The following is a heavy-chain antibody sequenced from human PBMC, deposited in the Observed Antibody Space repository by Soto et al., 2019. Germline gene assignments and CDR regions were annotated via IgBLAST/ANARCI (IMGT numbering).Heavy chain of an antibody. J-gene: IGHJ6*02. D-gene: IGHD4-17*01. Sequence: GGSLRLSCAASGFTVSSNYMSWVRQAPGKGLEWVSVIYSGGSTYYADSVKGRFTISRDNSKNTLYLQMNSLRAEDTAVYYCARGEDYGDFYYYYGMDVWGQGTTVTVSS. CDR3: ARGEDYGDFYYYYGMDV. CDR1: GFTVSSNY. V-gene: IGHV3-53*01. CDR2: IYSGGST.